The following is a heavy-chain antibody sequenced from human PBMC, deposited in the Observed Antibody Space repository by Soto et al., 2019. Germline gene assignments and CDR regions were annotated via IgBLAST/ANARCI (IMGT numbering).Heavy chain of an antibody. CDR3: ARLRGIAVAGVENYYYGMDV. V-gene: IGHV5-51*01. CDR1: GYSFTSYW. CDR2: IYPGDSDT. J-gene: IGHJ6*02. D-gene: IGHD6-19*01. Sequence: GESLKISCKGSGYSFTSYWIGWVRQMPGKGLEWMGIIYPGDSDTRYSPSFQGQVTISADKSISTAYLQWSSLKASDTAMYYCARLRGIAVAGVENYYYGMDVWGQGTTVTVSS.